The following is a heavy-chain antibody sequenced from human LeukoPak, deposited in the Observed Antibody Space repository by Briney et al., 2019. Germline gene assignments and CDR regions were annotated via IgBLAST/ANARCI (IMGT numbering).Heavy chain of an antibody. V-gene: IGHV1-2*02. D-gene: IGHD1-26*01. J-gene: IGHJ4*02. CDR1: GYTSTGYY. CDR2: INPNSGGT. CDR3: ARDLGGNAGY. Sequence: ASVKVSCKASGYTSTGYYMHWVRQAPGQGLEWMGWINPNSGGTNYAQKFQGRVTMTRDTSISTAYMELSRLRSDDTAVYYCARDLGGNAGYWGQGTLVTVSS.